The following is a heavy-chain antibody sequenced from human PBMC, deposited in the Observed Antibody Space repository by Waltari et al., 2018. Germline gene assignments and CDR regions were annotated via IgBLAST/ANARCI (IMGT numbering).Heavy chain of an antibody. J-gene: IGHJ3*02. CDR2: IIPIFGTA. V-gene: IGHV1-69*05. D-gene: IGHD4-17*01. CDR1: GGTFNSYA. Sequence: QVQLVQSGAEVKKPGSSVKVSCKASGGTFNSYAISWVRQAPGQGLEWMGGIIPIFGTANYAQKFQGRVTITTDESTSTAYMELSSLRSEDTAVYYCAILNYGGNPWAFDIWSQGTMVTVSS. CDR3: AILNYGGNPWAFDI.